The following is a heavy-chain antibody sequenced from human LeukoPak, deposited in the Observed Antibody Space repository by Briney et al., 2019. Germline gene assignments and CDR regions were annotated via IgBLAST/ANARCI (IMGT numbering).Heavy chain of an antibody. D-gene: IGHD3-9*01. CDR3: AKWGDYDVLTGYYDSDY. V-gene: IGHV3-23*01. Sequence: GGSLRLSCVASGFTFNNYAMSWVRQAPGKGLEWVSTISDSGDRTYYADSVKGRFTISRDNSKNTLYLQMRSLRAEDTAVYYCAKWGDYDVLTGYYDSDYWGQGTLVTVSS. CDR2: ISDSGDRT. J-gene: IGHJ4*02. CDR1: GFTFNNYA.